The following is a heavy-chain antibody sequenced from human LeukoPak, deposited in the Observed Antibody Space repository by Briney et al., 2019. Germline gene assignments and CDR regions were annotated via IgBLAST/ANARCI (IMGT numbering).Heavy chain of an antibody. V-gene: IGHV4-4*02. Sequence: SGTLSLTCAVSGGSISSSNWWSWVRQPPGKGLEWIGEIYHSGSTNYNPSLKSRVTISVDKSKNQFSLKLSSVTAADTAVYYCARDTIGTVAGTGYYFDYWGQGTLVTVSS. CDR3: ARDTIGTVAGTGYYFDY. CDR1: GGSISSSNW. CDR2: IYHSGST. J-gene: IGHJ4*02. D-gene: IGHD6-19*01.